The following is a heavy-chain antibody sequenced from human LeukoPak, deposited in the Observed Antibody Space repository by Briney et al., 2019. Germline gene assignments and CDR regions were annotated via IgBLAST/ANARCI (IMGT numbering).Heavy chain of an antibody. CDR3: ARGGTFYRRTLLNYFDY. V-gene: IGHV1-69*05. CDR1: GGTFSSYG. Sequence: ASVKVSCKASGGTFSSYGISWVRQAPGQGLERMGGIIPISGTANYAQRFQGRVTFTTDESTSTAYMELTSLRSEDTAVYYCARGGTFYRRTLLNYFDYWGQGSLVTVSS. J-gene: IGHJ4*02. CDR2: IIPISGTA. D-gene: IGHD1-14*01.